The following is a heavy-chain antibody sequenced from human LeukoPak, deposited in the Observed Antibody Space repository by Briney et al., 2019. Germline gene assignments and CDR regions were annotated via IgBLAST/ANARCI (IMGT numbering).Heavy chain of an antibody. J-gene: IGHJ6*03. CDR1: GFTFSNAW. V-gene: IGHV3-15*01. CDR2: IKSKTDGGTT. CDR3: RYQLPEHSYYYYYMDV. Sequence: PGGSLRLSCAASGFTFSNAWMSWVRQAPGKGLEWVGRIKSKTDGGTTDYAAPVKGRFTISRDDSKNTLYLQMNSLKTEDTAVYYCRYQLPEHSYYYYYMDVWGQGTTVTVSS. D-gene: IGHD2-2*01.